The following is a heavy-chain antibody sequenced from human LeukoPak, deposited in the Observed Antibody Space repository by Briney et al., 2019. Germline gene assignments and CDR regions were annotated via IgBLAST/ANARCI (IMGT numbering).Heavy chain of an antibody. Sequence: GGSLRLSCAASGFTFSSYGMHWVRQAPGKGLEWVAVIWYDGSNKYYADSVKGRFTISRDNSKNTLYLQMNSLRAGDTAVYYCAKDTYYGSGSSDYWGQGTLVTVSS. V-gene: IGHV3-33*06. CDR1: GFTFSSYG. J-gene: IGHJ4*02. CDR3: AKDTYYGSGSSDY. CDR2: IWYDGSNK. D-gene: IGHD3-10*01.